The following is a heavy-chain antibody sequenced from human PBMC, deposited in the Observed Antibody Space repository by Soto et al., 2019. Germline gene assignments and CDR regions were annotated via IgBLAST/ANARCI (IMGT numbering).Heavy chain of an antibody. Sequence: QVQLQESGPGLVKPSQTLSLTCAVSGGSISSGDYWSWIRQPPGKGLEWIGNIYYSGSTYYNPSLKSRVTISVDTSKNQFSLKLSSVTAADTAIYSCARDTVVNYYYYGLDVWGQGTTVTVSS. D-gene: IGHD2-15*01. J-gene: IGHJ6*02. CDR2: IYYSGST. CDR1: GGSISSGDY. V-gene: IGHV4-30-4*01. CDR3: ARDTVVNYYYYGLDV.